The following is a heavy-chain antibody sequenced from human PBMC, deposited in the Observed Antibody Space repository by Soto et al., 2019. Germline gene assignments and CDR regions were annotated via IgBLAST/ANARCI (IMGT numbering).Heavy chain of an antibody. J-gene: IGHJ6*02. Sequence: SGPTLVNPTQTLTLTCTFSGFSLSTSGMCVSWIRRPPGKALEWLARIDWDDDKYYSTSLKTRLTISKDTSKNQVVLTMTNMDPVDTATYFCARARVYYDTSGLPYYYGMDVWGQGT. CDR2: IDWDDDK. CDR3: ARARVYYDTSGLPYYYGMDV. D-gene: IGHD3-22*01. CDR1: GFSLSTSGMC. V-gene: IGHV2-70*11.